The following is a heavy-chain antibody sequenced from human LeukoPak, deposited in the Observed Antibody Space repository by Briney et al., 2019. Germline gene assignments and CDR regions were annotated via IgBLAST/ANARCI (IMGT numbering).Heavy chain of an antibody. V-gene: IGHV3-74*01. Sequence: GGSLRLSCAASGFTFSSYWIHWVRQAPGKGLVWVSRINSDGSSTSYADSVKGRFTISRDNAKNTLYLQMNNLRAEDTAVYYCSSGNSHAFDIWGQGTMVTVSS. J-gene: IGHJ3*02. CDR3: SSGNSHAFDI. D-gene: IGHD4-23*01. CDR2: INSDGSST. CDR1: GFTFSSYW.